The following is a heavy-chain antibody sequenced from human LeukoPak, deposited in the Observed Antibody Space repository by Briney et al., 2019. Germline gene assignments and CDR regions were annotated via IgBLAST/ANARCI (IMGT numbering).Heavy chain of an antibody. CDR3: TTQQLVFDY. CDR2: TYYRSKWYN. J-gene: IGHJ4*02. V-gene: IGHV6-1*01. CDR1: GDTVSSNCAV. Sequence: SQTLSLTCAISGDTVSSNCAVWNWIRQSPSRGLEWLGRTYYRSKWYNDYAVSVQSRITINPDTSKNQFSLQLNSVTPEDTAVYYCTTQQLVFDYWGQGTLVTVSS. D-gene: IGHD6-13*01.